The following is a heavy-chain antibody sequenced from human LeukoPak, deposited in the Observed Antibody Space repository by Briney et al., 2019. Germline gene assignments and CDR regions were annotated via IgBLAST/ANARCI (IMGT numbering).Heavy chain of an antibody. D-gene: IGHD5-12*01. J-gene: IGHJ4*02. Sequence: SETLSLTCTVSGGSISSSTYYWGWIRQPPGKGLEWIGSIYYTGHTYYNPSLKSRVAISVDTSKNQFSLKLSSVTAADTAVYYRARQVDIVTTRGGDFDYWGQGTLVTVSS. CDR1: GGSISSSTYY. CDR3: ARQVDIVTTRGGDFDY. V-gene: IGHV4-39*01. CDR2: IYYTGHT.